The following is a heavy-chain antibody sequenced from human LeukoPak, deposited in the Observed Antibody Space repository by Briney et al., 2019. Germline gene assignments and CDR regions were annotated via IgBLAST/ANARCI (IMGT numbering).Heavy chain of an antibody. J-gene: IGHJ6*03. Sequence: SVKVSCKASGGTFSSYAISWVRQAPGQGLEWMGGIIPIFGTANYAQRFQGRVTITADESTSTAYMELSSLRSEDTAVYYCARVGGSYLNYYYYMDVWGKGTTVTVSS. V-gene: IGHV1-69*01. CDR1: GGTFSSYA. D-gene: IGHD1-26*01. CDR2: IIPIFGTA. CDR3: ARVGGSYLNYYYYMDV.